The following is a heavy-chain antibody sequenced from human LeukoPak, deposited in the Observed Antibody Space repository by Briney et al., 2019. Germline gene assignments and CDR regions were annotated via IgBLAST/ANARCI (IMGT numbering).Heavy chain of an antibody. CDR3: AKSRGSSYYYAPFDY. Sequence: GGSLRLSCAASGFTFSNYAMTWVRQAPGKGLEWVSGISGSAGSTYNADSVKGRFTISRDNSKNTLYLQMNSLRAEDTAIYYCAKSRGSSYYYAPFDYRGQGTLVTVSS. CDR1: GFTFSNYA. J-gene: IGHJ4*02. V-gene: IGHV3-23*01. D-gene: IGHD3-22*01. CDR2: ISGSAGST.